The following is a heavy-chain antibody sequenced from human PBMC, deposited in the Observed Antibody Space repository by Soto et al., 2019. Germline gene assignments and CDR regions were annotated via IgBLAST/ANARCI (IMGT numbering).Heavy chain of an antibody. Sequence: ASVKFPCKASGYTFTSYGISWWRQSPGQGLEWMGWISAYNGNTNYAQKLQGRVTMTTDTSTSTAYMELRRLRSDDTAVYYCARVVTIFGVAINWFDPWGQGTLVTVSS. V-gene: IGHV1-18*01. J-gene: IGHJ5*02. CDR2: ISAYNGNT. CDR3: ARVVTIFGVAINWFDP. CDR1: GYTFTSYG. D-gene: IGHD3-3*01.